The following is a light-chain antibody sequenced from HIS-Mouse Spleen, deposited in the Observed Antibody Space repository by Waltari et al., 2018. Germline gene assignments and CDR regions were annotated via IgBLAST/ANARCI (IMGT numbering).Light chain of an antibody. Sequence: ETVMTQSPATLSVSPGERATLSCRASQSVSNHLAWYQQKPGQAPRLLIYGASTRATGIPARFSGSGSGTEFTLTISSLQSEDFAVYYCQQYNNWPPWTFGQGTKVEIK. CDR1: QSVSNH. CDR3: QQYNNWPPWT. CDR2: GAS. J-gene: IGKJ1*01. V-gene: IGKV3-15*01.